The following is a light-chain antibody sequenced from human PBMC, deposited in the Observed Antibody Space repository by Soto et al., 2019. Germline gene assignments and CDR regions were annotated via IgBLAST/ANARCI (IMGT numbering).Light chain of an antibody. CDR2: EVS. CDR1: STDVGGYNY. J-gene: IGLJ3*02. Sequence: QSALTQPASVSGSPGQSIAISCTGTSTDVGGYNYVSWYQQHPGKAPKLMIYEVSYRPSGVSNRFSGAKSGNMASLTISGLQAEDEADYYCSSYTSDTTLVFGGGTKLTVL. CDR3: SSYTSDTTLV. V-gene: IGLV2-14*01.